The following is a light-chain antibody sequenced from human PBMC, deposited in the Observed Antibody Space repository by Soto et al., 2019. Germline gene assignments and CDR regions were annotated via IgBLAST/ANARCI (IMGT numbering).Light chain of an antibody. CDR3: QSYDNILNGYV. Sequence: QSVLTQPPSVSGAPGQTVTISCTGSTSNIGASYDVHWYQQLPGSAPNLLIYRDTHRPSGIPNRFSGSRSGTSDSLAIFGLQPGDEADYYCQSYDNILNGYVFGTGTKVTVL. J-gene: IGLJ1*01. CDR2: RDT. V-gene: IGLV1-40*01. CDR1: TSNIGASYD.